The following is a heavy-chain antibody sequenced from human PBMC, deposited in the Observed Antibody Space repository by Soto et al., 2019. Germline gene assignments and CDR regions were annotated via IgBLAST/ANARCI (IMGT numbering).Heavy chain of an antibody. D-gene: IGHD1-1*01. CDR3: AKGGLEGNRKYFDM. Sequence: EVQLLESGGDLVQPGGSLRLSCAATGFTFSSSLMRWVRQAPGKGPEWISSITSGGDNTYYADSVKGRFTISRDNSKDPLYLQMNSLRAEDTAVYFCAKGGLEGNRKYFDMWGQGTLVTVSS. V-gene: IGHV3-23*01. J-gene: IGHJ4*02. CDR2: ITSGGDNT. CDR1: GFTFSSSL.